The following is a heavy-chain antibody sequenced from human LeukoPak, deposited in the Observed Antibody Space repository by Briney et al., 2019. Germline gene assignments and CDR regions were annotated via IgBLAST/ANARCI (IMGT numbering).Heavy chain of an antibody. Sequence: PSETLSLTCTVSGGSISSSSYYWGWIRQPPGKGLEWFGSIYYSGSTYYNPSLKSRVTISVDTSKNQFSLKLSSVTAADTAVYYCARHVGYGQGGFDYWGQGTLVTVSS. CDR3: ARHVGYGQGGFDY. D-gene: IGHD5-12*01. CDR2: IYYSGST. J-gene: IGHJ4*02. CDR1: GGSISSSSYY. V-gene: IGHV4-39*01.